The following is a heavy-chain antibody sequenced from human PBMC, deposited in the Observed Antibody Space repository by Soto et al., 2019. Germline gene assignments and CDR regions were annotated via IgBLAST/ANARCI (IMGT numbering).Heavy chain of an antibody. D-gene: IGHD5-18*01. CDR1: GFTFTNYG. CDR2: ISYDGTNK. V-gene: IGHV3-30*03. Sequence: PGGSLRLSCAASGFTFTNYGIHWFRQAPGKGLEWVAFISYDGTNKYYADSVKGRFTISTDISRNTLYLQMNSLRDEDTAVYYCARAGFAMATSDSWGRGTLVTTSS. CDR3: ARAGFAMATSDS. J-gene: IGHJ5*01.